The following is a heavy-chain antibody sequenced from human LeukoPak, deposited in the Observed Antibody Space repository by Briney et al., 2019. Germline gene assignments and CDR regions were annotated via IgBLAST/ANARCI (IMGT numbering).Heavy chain of an antibody. CDR2: FKNKTDDGTT. D-gene: IGHD4-17*01. Sequence: GGSLRLSCVSSGFTFSKAWMSSVRQAPGKGLEWVGRFKNKTDDGTTDYAATVKGRFTISRDDSKNTLYLQMNSLKTEDTAVYYCTTDLRGYYAPFLDYWGQGTLVTVSS. J-gene: IGHJ4*02. CDR3: TTDLRGYYAPFLDY. CDR1: GFTFSKAW. V-gene: IGHV3-15*01.